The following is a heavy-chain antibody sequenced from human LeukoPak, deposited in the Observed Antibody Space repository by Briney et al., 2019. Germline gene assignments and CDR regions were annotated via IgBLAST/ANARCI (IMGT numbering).Heavy chain of an antibody. CDR1: GFTFSSYS. D-gene: IGHD5-18*01. J-gene: IGHJ6*02. V-gene: IGHV3-21*01. CDR3: TRGLSYGYYYYYYGMDV. CDR2: ISSSSSYI. Sequence: GGSLRLSCAASGFTFSSYSMNWVRQAPGKGLEWVSSISSSSSYIYYADSVKGRFTISRDNAQNSLYLQMNSLRAEDTAVYYCTRGLSYGYYYYYYGMDVWGQGTLVTVSS.